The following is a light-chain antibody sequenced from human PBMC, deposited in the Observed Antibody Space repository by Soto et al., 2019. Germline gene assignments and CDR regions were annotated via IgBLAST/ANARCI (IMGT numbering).Light chain of an antibody. Sequence: QSVLTQPASVSGSPGQSITISCTGTSSDVAGYNYVSWYQHYPGKAPKLMIYEVSNRPSGVSNRFSGSKSGNTASLTISGLQAEDEADYYCTSYTSSSTRVFGGGTKLTVL. CDR2: EVS. J-gene: IGLJ3*02. V-gene: IGLV2-14*01. CDR1: SSDVAGYNY. CDR3: TSYTSSSTRV.